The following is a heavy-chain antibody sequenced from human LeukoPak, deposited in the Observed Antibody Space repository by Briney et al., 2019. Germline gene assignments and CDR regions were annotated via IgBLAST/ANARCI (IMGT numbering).Heavy chain of an antibody. Sequence: GGSLRLSCAASGFTFSSYGMSWVRQAPGKGLEWVSAISGSGGSTYYADSVKGRFTISRDNSKNTLYLQMNSLRAEDTAVYYCAKPHYYDSSEDAFDIWGQGTMVTVSS. CDR1: GFTFSSYG. D-gene: IGHD3-22*01. J-gene: IGHJ3*02. CDR3: AKPHYYDSSEDAFDI. CDR2: ISGSGGST. V-gene: IGHV3-23*01.